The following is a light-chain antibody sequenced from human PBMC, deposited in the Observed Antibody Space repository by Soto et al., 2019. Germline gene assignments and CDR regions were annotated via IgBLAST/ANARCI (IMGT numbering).Light chain of an antibody. CDR1: QSVSSTY. Sequence: EIVFTQSPGTLSLSPGERATLSCSASQSVSSTYLAWYQQKPGQAPRLLIYGASSRATGIPDRFSGSGSGTDFTLTISRLQPEDFAVYYCHHYGRSPGTFGQGTKVDI. CDR3: HHYGRSPGT. J-gene: IGKJ1*01. CDR2: GAS. V-gene: IGKV3-20*01.